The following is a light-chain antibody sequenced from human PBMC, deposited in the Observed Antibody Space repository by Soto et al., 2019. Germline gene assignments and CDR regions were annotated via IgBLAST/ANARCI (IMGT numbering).Light chain of an antibody. CDR3: NSYSSTNFYV. J-gene: IGLJ1*01. V-gene: IGLV2-14*01. Sequence: QSALAQPASVSGSPGQSITISCTGSFSDIAVFNYVSWYQQCPGRAPKLLIYQVTSRASGVSHRFSGSKSGNTASLTISGLQPEDEAEYYCNSYSSTNFYVFGTGTKLTVL. CDR2: QVT. CDR1: FSDIAVFNY.